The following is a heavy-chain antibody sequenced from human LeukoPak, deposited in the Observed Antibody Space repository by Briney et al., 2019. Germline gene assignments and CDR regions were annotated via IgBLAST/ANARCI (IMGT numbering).Heavy chain of an antibody. J-gene: IGHJ3*02. CDR1: GDSVSSNSAA. V-gene: IGHV6-1*01. CDR2: TYYRSKWYN. D-gene: IGHD2-15*01. CDR3: ARGGFYSWDGLHI. Sequence: SETLSLSCAISGDSVSSNSAAWNWIRQSPSRGLEWLGRTYYRSKWYNDYAVSVKSRIAINPDTSKNQFSLQLNSVTPEDTAVYYCARGGFYSWDGLHIWGQGTMVTVSS.